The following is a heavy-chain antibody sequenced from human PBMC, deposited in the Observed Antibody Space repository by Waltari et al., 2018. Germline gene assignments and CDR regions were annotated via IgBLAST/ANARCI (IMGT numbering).Heavy chain of an antibody. V-gene: IGHV4-34*02. CDR1: GGSFSGCY. CDR3: ALSRYGLASPKFDP. Sequence: QVQVQQWGAGLVKPSETLSLTCAVSGGSFSGCYWSCLRQPPGKALEWIGEIDHSGVTNYNPSLTSRATISVDTSRNQLSLKLTSVTAADTAIYYCALSRYGLASPKFDPWGQGTLVTVSS. J-gene: IGHJ5*02. CDR2: IDHSGVT. D-gene: IGHD4-17*01.